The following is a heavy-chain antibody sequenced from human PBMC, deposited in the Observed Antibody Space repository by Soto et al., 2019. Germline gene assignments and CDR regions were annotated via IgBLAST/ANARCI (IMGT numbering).Heavy chain of an antibody. CDR3: AKQASYWHGGGGWFDP. D-gene: IGHD2-8*02. Sequence: EVQLVESGGGLVQPGGSLRLSCAASGFTFSAYDMHWVRQATGKGLEWVSAIGTQHDTYYPDSVKGRFTISRENAKNSLYLKMNSLRAGETGGYYWAKQASYWHGGGGWFDPWGQGTLVTVSS. CDR1: GFTFSAYD. CDR2: IGTQHDT. J-gene: IGHJ5*02. V-gene: IGHV3-13*01.